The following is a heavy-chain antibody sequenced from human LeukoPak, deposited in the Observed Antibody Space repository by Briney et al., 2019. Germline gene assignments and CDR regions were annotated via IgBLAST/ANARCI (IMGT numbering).Heavy chain of an antibody. J-gene: IGHJ4*02. CDR2: ISGSGGST. CDR1: GFTFSSYA. CDR3: AKGNSASCYTSFDY. Sequence: GRSLRLSCAASGFTFSSYAMGWVRQAPGKGLEWVAVISGSGGSTYYADSVKGRFTVSRDDSKNTLYLQMNSLRAEDTAVYYCAKGNSASCYTSFDYWGQGTLVTVSS. V-gene: IGHV3-23*01. D-gene: IGHD2-2*02.